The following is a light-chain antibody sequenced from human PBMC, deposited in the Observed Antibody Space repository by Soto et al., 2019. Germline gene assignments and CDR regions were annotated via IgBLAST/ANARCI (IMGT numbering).Light chain of an antibody. CDR2: DVS. CDR3: SSYTSSSTPCYV. J-gene: IGLJ1*01. CDR1: SSDVGGYNY. Sequence: QSALTQPASVSGSPGQSITISCTGTSSDVGGYNYVSWYQQHPGKAPKLMIYDVSNRPSGVSNRFSVSKSGNTASLTISGLQAEDEADYYCSSYTSSSTPCYVFGTRTKHTVL. V-gene: IGLV2-14*01.